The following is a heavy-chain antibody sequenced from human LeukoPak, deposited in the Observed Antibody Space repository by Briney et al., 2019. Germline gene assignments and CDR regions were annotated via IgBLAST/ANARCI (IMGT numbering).Heavy chain of an antibody. CDR1: GFTFSSYA. CDR2: ISGDGVSP. CDR3: ARDPGAFPYFFDC. V-gene: IGHV3-23*01. D-gene: IGHD4/OR15-4a*01. Sequence: PGGSLRLSCAASGFTFSSYAMSWVRQAPGKGLEWVSAISGDGVSPYYADSVRGRFTISRDNSKNTLYLQMNSLRVEDTAVYFCARDPGAFPYFFDCWGQGTLVTVSS. J-gene: IGHJ4*02.